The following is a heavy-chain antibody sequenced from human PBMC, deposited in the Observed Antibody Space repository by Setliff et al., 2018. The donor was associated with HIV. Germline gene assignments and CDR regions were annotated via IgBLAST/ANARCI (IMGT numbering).Heavy chain of an antibody. CDR3: ASKVHCTNGVCLDAFDI. Sequence: ASVKVSCKASGYTFTDYYMHWVRQAPVQGLEWMGRINPNSGGTNHAQKFQGRVTMTRDTSSSTAYMELSRLRSDDTAVYYCASKVHCTNGVCLDAFDIWGQGTMVT. CDR1: GYTFTDYY. V-gene: IGHV1-2*06. CDR2: INPNSGGT. D-gene: IGHD2-8*01. J-gene: IGHJ3*02.